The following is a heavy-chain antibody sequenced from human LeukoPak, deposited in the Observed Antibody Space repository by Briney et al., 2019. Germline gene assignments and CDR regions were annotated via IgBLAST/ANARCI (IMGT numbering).Heavy chain of an antibody. CDR2: VGGSGVKT. Sequence: GGSLRLSCAASGFTFSNYAIHWVRQAAGKRLEWVSIVGGSGVKTYYADSVKGRFTISRDNSKNTVYLQMNSLRAEDTAVYYCAKRGDCSGTCTYDYWGQGTLVTVSS. J-gene: IGHJ4*02. CDR3: AKRGDCSGTCTYDY. CDR1: GFTFSNYA. V-gene: IGHV3-23*01. D-gene: IGHD2-2*01.